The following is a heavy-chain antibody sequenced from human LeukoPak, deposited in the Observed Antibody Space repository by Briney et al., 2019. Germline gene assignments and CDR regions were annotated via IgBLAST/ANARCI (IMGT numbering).Heavy chain of an antibody. CDR1: GFTFSSYG. J-gene: IGHJ6*03. CDR2: IRYDGSNK. Sequence: GGSLRLSCAASGFTFSSYGMNWVRQAPGKGLEWVAFIRYDGSNKHYADSVKGRFTISRDNAKNSLYLQMNSLRAEDTAIYYCAKNGDRGAYCTGGTCYPYFYYYMNVWGKGTTVTI. D-gene: IGHD2-15*01. CDR3: AKNGDRGAYCTGGTCYPYFYYYMNV. V-gene: IGHV3-30*02.